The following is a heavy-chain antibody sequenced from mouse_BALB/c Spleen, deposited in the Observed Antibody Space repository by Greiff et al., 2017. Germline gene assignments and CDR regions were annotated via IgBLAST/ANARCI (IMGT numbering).Heavy chain of an antibody. D-gene: IGHD1-1*01. J-gene: IGHJ3*01. CDR1: GYTFTSYT. V-gene: IGHV1-4*01. Sequence: QVQLKESGAELARPGASVKMSCKASGYTFTSYTMHWVKQRPGQGLEWIGYINPSSGYTNYNQKFKDKATLTADKSSSTAYMQLSSLTSEDSAVYYCARITTVVAKRGFAYWGQGTLVTVSA. CDR3: ARITTVVAKRGFAY. CDR2: INPSSGYT.